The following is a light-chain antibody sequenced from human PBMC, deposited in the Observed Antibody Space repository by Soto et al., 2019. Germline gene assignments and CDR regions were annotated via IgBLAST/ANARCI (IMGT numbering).Light chain of an antibody. Sequence: EIVLTQSPATLSLSPGERATLSCRASQTVSRNLAWYQQKPGQAPRLLIYNTSNRATGIPARFSGRGSGTDFTLTISSLEPEDFAVYYCQQRSSWPSLTFGGGTKVEIK. V-gene: IGKV3-11*01. J-gene: IGKJ4*01. CDR1: QTVSRN. CDR2: NTS. CDR3: QQRSSWPSLT.